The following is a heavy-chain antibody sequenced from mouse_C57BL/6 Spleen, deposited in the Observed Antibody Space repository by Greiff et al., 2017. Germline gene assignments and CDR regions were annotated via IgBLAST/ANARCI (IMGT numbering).Heavy chain of an antibody. CDR1: GYTFTDYY. D-gene: IGHD1-1*01. CDR3: ARRYYYGSSYGAMDY. J-gene: IGHJ4*01. V-gene: IGHV1-26*01. CDR2: INPNNGGT. Sequence: EVQLQQSGPELVKPGASVKISCKASGYTFTDYYMNWVKQSHGKSLEWIGDINPNNGGTSYNQKFKGKATLTVDKSSSTAYMELRSLTSEDSAVYYCARRYYYGSSYGAMDYWGQGTSVTVSS.